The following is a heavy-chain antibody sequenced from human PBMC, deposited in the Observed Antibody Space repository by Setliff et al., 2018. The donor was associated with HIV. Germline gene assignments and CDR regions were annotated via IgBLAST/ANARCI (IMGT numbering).Heavy chain of an antibody. Sequence: PSETLSLTCTVSGDSVSSASYYWSWIRQPPGKGLEWIGYIYYSGTTKYNPSLKSRVTISVDTSKNQFSLRLSSVTAADTAVYYCASEAWTSYRSSSGYYYYHMDVWGKGTTVTVS. D-gene: IGHD6-6*01. V-gene: IGHV4-61*01. CDR2: IYYSGTT. CDR1: GDSVSSASYY. CDR3: ASEAWTSYRSSSGYYYYHMDV. J-gene: IGHJ6*03.